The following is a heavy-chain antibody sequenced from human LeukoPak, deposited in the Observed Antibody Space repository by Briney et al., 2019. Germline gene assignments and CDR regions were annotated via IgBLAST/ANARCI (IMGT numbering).Heavy chain of an antibody. Sequence: GGSLRLSYAASGFTFSSYEMNWVRQAPGKGLEWVSYISSSGSTIYYADSVKGRFTISRDNAKNSLYLQMNSLRAEDTAVYYCARGRITMVRGRRAVRAFDIWGQGTMVTVSS. CDR3: ARGRITMVRGRRAVRAFDI. CDR2: ISSSGSTI. V-gene: IGHV3-48*03. D-gene: IGHD3-10*01. CDR1: GFTFSSYE. J-gene: IGHJ3*02.